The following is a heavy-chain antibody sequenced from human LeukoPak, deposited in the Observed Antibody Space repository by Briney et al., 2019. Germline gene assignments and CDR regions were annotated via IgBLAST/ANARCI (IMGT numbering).Heavy chain of an antibody. J-gene: IGHJ6*03. CDR3: AIQNYYYYYMDV. CDR1: GGSISSSSYY. CDR2: INHSGST. Sequence: SETLSLTCTVSGGSISSSSYYWRWIRQPPGKGLEWIGEINHSGSTNYNPSLKSRVTISVDTSKNQFSLKLSSVTAADTAVYYCAIQNYYYYYMDVWGKGTTVTISS. V-gene: IGHV4-39*01.